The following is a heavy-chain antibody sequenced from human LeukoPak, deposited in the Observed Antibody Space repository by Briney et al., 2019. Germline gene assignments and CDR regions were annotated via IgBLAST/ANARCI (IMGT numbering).Heavy chain of an antibody. Sequence: PGGSLRLSCEASGFTFSSYSMNWVRQAPGKGLEWVSAISSDSYYIYYADSMQGRFIISRDNAKNSLYLQMNSLRAEDTAVYYCARDRSRVSDYWGQGTLVTVSS. CDR2: ISSDSYYI. V-gene: IGHV3-21*01. CDR1: GFTFSSYS. J-gene: IGHJ4*02. CDR3: ARDRSRVSDY.